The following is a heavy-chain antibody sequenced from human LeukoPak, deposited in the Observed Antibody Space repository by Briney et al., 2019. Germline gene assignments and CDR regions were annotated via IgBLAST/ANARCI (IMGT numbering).Heavy chain of an antibody. D-gene: IGHD3-9*01. V-gene: IGHV4-39*07. Sequence: SETLSLTCTVSGGSISSSSHYWVWIRQPPGKGLEWIGSIYYSGNTYYNPSLKSRVTISVDRSKNQFSLKLSSVTAADTAVYYCARAGGHLLRYFDWSINYFDYWGQGTLVTVSS. CDR2: IYYSGNT. CDR1: GGSISSSSHY. J-gene: IGHJ4*02. CDR3: ARAGGHLLRYFDWSINYFDY.